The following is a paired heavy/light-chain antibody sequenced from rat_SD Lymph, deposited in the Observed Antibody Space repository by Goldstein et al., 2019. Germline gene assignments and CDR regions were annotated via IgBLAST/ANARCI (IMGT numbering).Heavy chain of an antibody. Sequence: QIQLVQSGPEVKKPGESVKISCKASGYTFTQAGMQWLKQAQGKSLKWMGWINTNTGKTTYAADFTGRFVFSLETSASTAYLQITNLKNEDMATYFCARAAFAYWGQGTLVTVSS. CDR3: ARAAFAY. CDR2: INTNTGKT. CDR1: GYTFTQAG. J-gene: IGHJ3*01. V-gene: IGHV9-8*01.
Light chain of an antibody. J-gene: IGKJ1*01. CDR2: YAT. V-gene: IGKV14S1*01. CDR3: LQYKQYPRT. Sequence: DIQMTQSPSSMSASLGDRVTITCQASQDIGNNLIWFQQKPGKSPRPMIYYATNLANGVPSRFSGSRSGSDYSLTISSLESEDMADYHCLQYKQYPRTFGGGTKLELK. CDR1: QDIGNN.